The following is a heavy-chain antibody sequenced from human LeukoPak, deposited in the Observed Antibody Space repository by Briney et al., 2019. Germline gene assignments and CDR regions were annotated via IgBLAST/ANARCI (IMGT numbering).Heavy chain of an antibody. Sequence: AGGSLRLSCAASGFTFSSYWMSWDRQAPGKGLEWVANIKQDGSEKYYVDSVKGRFTISRDNAKNSLYLQMNSLRAEDTAVYYCARSHHYYDSSGYYYRDWGQGTLVTVSS. V-gene: IGHV3-7*01. CDR2: IKQDGSEK. CDR1: GFTFSSYW. J-gene: IGHJ4*02. D-gene: IGHD3-22*01. CDR3: ARSHHYYDSSGYYYRD.